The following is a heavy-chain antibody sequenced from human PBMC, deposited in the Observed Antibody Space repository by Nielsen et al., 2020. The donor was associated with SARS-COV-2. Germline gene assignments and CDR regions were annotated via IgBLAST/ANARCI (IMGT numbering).Heavy chain of an antibody. J-gene: IGHJ5*02. CDR1: GFIFSSHA. CDR2: ISGNGGST. D-gene: IGHD1-26*01. CDR3: ARMDVGPTFEKWFDP. V-gene: IGHV3-23*01. Sequence: GESLKISCAASGFIFSSHAMSWVRQALGKGLEWVSAISGNGGSTYYADSVKGRFTISRDNSKNTLYLQMNSLRAEDTAVYYCARMDVGPTFEKWFDPWGQGTLVTVSS.